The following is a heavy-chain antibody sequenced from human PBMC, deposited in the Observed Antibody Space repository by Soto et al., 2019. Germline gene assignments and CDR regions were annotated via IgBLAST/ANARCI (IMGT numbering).Heavy chain of an antibody. CDR2: IFSNDEK. CDR3: ARIVRARDHIGWTQNIDY. D-gene: IGHD2-21*01. Sequence: QVTLKESGPVLVKPTETLTLTCTVSGFSLSNARMGVSWIRQPPGKALEWLAHIFSNDEKSYSTSLKSRLTISKDTSKSQVVLTMTNMDPVDTATYYSARIVRARDHIGWTQNIDYWGQGTLVTVSS. J-gene: IGHJ4*02. V-gene: IGHV2-26*01. CDR1: GFSLSNARMG.